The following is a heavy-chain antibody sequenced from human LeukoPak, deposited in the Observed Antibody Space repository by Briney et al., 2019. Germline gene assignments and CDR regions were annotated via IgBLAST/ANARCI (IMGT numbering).Heavy chain of an antibody. Sequence: PGGSLRLSCAASGFTFSSYWMSWVRQAPGKGLEWVANIKQDGSEKYYVDSVKGRFTISRDNAKNSLYLQMNSLRAEDTAVYYCARDQGDTIFGVVTTLDLYYYYMDVWGKGTTVTVSS. D-gene: IGHD3-3*01. CDR1: GFTFSSYW. V-gene: IGHV3-7*01. CDR3: ARDQGDTIFGVVTTLDLYYYYMDV. J-gene: IGHJ6*03. CDR2: IKQDGSEK.